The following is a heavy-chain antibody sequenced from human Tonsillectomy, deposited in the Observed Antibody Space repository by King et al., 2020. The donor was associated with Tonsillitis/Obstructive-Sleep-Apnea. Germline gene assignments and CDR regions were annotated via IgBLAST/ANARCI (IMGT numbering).Heavy chain of an antibody. CDR2: ISPSGDNA. V-gene: IGHV3-64D*06. CDR1: GFPFSRYV. D-gene: IGHD6-13*01. CDR3: VPWGAAAGQDLWFDP. Sequence: VQLVESGGGLVQPGGSLRLSCSASGFPFSRYVMNWVRQAPGKGLEYVSAISPSGDNAYYADSVKGRFTISRDNSKNTLYRQMSSLRTEDTTLYHCVPWGAAAGQDLWFDPWGQGTLVTVSS. J-gene: IGHJ5*02.